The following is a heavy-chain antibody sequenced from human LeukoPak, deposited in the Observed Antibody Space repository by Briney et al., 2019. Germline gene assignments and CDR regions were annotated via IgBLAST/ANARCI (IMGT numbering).Heavy chain of an antibody. CDR3: ARDSDSSGWSPADY. CDR1: GYTFTGYY. D-gene: IGHD6-19*01. Sequence: ASVKVSCKASGYTFTGYYMHWVRQAPGQGLEWMGWINPNSGGTNYAQKFQGRVTMTRDTSISTAYMELRRLRSDDTAVYYCARDSDSSGWSPADYWGQGTLVTVSS. CDR2: INPNSGGT. V-gene: IGHV1-2*02. J-gene: IGHJ4*02.